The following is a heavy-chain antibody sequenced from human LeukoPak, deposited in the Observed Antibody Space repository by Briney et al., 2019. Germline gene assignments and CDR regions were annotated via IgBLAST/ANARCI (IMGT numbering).Heavy chain of an antibody. CDR3: ARGGRGKSGFDY. CDR2: IYYSGST. V-gene: IGHV4-31*03. D-gene: IGHD2-15*01. Sequence: SETLSLTCTVSGGSISSGGYYWSWIRQHPGKGLEWIGYIYYSGSTYYNPSLKSRVTISVDTSKNQFSLKLSSVIAADTAVYYCARGGRGKSGFDYWGQGTLVTVSS. CDR1: GGSISSGGYY. J-gene: IGHJ4*02.